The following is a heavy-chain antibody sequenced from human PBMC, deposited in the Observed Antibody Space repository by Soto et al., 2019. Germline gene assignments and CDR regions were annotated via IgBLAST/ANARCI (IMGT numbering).Heavy chain of an antibody. D-gene: IGHD3-22*01. CDR2: INHSGST. J-gene: IGHJ4*02. CDR3: ARSAVAITSVGYFDY. CDR1: GGSCSGYY. V-gene: IGHV4-34*01. Sequence: SETLSLTCAVYGGSCSGYYWSWIRQPPGKGLEWIGEINHSGSTNYNPSLKSRVTMSVDTSKNQFSLKLSSVTAVDTAVYYCARSAVAITSVGYFDYWGQGTLVTVSS.